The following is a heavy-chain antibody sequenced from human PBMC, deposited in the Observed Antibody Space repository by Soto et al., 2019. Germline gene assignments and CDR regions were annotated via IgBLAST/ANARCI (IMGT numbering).Heavy chain of an antibody. CDR1: GFTFSSYS. Sequence: EVQLVESGGGLVKPGGSLRLSCAASGFTFSSYSMNWVRQAPGKGLEWVSSISSSSSYIYYADSVKGRFTISRDNAKNSLYLQMNSLRAEDTAVYYCARDSIVATMQDEPEARGGFDYWGQGTLVTVSS. J-gene: IGHJ4*02. V-gene: IGHV3-21*01. D-gene: IGHD5-12*01. CDR3: ARDSIVATMQDEPEARGGFDY. CDR2: ISSSSSYI.